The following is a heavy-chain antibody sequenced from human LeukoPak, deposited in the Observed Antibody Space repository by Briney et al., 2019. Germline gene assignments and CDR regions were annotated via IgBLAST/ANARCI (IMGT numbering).Heavy chain of an antibody. V-gene: IGHV3-15*01. CDR1: GFTFSNAW. Sequence: PGGSLRLTCAASGFTFSNAWMSWVRQAPGKGLEWVGRIKSKTDGGTTDYAAPVKGRFTISRDDSKNTLYLQMNSLRTEDTAVYYCTTDLDSSGYYPFDYWGQGTLVTVSS. CDR3: TTDLDSSGYYPFDY. J-gene: IGHJ4*02. D-gene: IGHD3-22*01. CDR2: IKSKTDGGTT.